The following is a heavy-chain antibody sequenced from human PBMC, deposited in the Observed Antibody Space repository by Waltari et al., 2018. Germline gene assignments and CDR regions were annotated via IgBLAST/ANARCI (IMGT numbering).Heavy chain of an antibody. Sequence: QVQLQESGPGLVKPSETLSLTCTVSGGSISSHYWSWIRQPPGKGLEWIGYIYYSGSTNYNPSLKSRVTISVDTSKNQFSLKLSSVTAADTAVYYCARESCSSTSCYRGGLEWFDPWGQGTLVTVSS. CDR2: IYYSGST. V-gene: IGHV4-59*11. CDR3: ARESCSSTSCYRGGLEWFDP. J-gene: IGHJ5*02. CDR1: GGSISSHY. D-gene: IGHD2-2*01.